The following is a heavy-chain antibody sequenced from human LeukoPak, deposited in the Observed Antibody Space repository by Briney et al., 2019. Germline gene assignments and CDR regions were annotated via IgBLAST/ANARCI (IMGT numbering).Heavy chain of an antibody. CDR2: ISYDGSDK. J-gene: IGHJ4*02. Sequence: QPGGSLRLSCAASGFTFNSYPMHWVRQAPGKGLEWVALISYDGSDKYYADSVRGRFTISRDNSKNTLYLQMNSLRADDTAVYYCARVYYDSSGYSFDYWGQGTLVTVSS. CDR1: GFTFNSYP. V-gene: IGHV3-30-3*01. D-gene: IGHD3-22*01. CDR3: ARVYYDSSGYSFDY.